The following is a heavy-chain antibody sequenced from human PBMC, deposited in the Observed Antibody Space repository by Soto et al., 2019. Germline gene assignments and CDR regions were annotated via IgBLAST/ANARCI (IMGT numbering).Heavy chain of an antibody. D-gene: IGHD3-10*01. CDR3: ARGRSGFYYFDY. CDR2: LSSNGGST. Sequence: GGSLRLSCAASGITFSSYAMHWVRPAPGKGLEYVSGLSSNGGSTYYANSVKGRFTISRDNSKNTLYLQMGSLRAEDMAVYYCARGRSGFYYFDYWGQGSLVTVSS. J-gene: IGHJ4*02. CDR1: GITFSSYA. V-gene: IGHV3-64*01.